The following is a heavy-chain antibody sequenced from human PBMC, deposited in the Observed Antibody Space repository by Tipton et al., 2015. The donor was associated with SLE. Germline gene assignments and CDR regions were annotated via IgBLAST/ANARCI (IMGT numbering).Heavy chain of an antibody. Sequence: TLSLTCTVSGGSISSSSYYWSWIRQPPGKGLEWIGEINHSGSTNYNPSLKSRVTISVDTSKNQFSLKLSSVTAADTAVYYCARAPFSRYWGQGTLVTVSS. CDR2: INHSGST. V-gene: IGHV4-39*07. CDR1: GGSISSSSYY. J-gene: IGHJ4*02. CDR3: ARAPFSRY.